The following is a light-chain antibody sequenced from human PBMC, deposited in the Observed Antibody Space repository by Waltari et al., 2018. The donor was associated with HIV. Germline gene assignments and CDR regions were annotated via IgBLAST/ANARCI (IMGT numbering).Light chain of an antibody. V-gene: IGKV2D-29*01. J-gene: IGKJ4*01. CDR1: QSLLHRDGKTY. CDR3: MQSIELPLT. Sequence: IVMTQTPLSLSVTPGQPASISCQSNQSLLHRDGKTYLYWYLQKAGQPPQLLINEVSTRFSGVPDRFSGGGTGTDFSLKISRVEAEDVGIYYCMQSIELPLTFGGGTKVEIK. CDR2: EVS.